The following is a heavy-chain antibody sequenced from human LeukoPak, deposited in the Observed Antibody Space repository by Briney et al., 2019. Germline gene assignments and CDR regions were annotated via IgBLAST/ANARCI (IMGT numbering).Heavy chain of an antibody. V-gene: IGHV1-18*01. J-gene: IGHJ5*02. CDR2: VSTSNPHT. Sequence: ASVKVSCKTSGYTFTNYGISWVRQAPGQGLERMGWVSTSNPHTNYAPKFRGRVIMTIDTSTTTAYLEMRSLTSDDTAVYYCARDRFLWGLSNWFDLWGQGTLATVTS. D-gene: IGHD3-3*01. CDR3: ARDRFLWGLSNWFDL. CDR1: GYTFTNYG.